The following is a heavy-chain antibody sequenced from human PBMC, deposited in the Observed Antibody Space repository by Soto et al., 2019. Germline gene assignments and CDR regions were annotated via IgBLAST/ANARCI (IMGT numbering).Heavy chain of an antibody. V-gene: IGHV4-34*01. D-gene: IGHD3-10*01. Sequence: QVQLQQWGAGLLKPSETLSLTCAVYGGSFSGYYWSWIRQPPGKGLEWIGEINHSGSTNYNPSLKSRVTISVDTSKNQFSLKLSSVTAADTAVYYCARGHYYGSGSYYPWGQGTLVTVSS. CDR2: INHSGST. CDR3: ARGHYYGSGSYYP. CDR1: GGSFSGYY. J-gene: IGHJ5*02.